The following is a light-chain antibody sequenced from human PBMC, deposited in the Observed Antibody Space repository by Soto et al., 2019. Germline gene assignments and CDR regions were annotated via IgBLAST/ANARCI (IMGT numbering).Light chain of an antibody. J-gene: IGKJ1*01. CDR2: KAS. V-gene: IGKV1-5*03. CDR1: QTISSW. Sequence: DIQMTQSPSTLSGSVGDRVTITCRASQTISSWLAWYQQKPGKAPKLLIYKASTLKSGVPSRFSGSGSGTEFTLTISSXQPDDFATYYCQHYNSYSEAFGQGTKVDIK. CDR3: QHYNSYSEA.